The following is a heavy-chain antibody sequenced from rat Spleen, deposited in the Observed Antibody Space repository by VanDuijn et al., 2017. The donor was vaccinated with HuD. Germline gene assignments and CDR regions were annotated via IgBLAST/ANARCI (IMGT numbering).Heavy chain of an antibody. CDR1: GYSITANY. Sequence: EVQLQESGPGLVKPSQSLSLTCSVTGYSITANYWGWIRKFPGNKMEWIGHISYSDITSYNPSLNSRISITRDTSKNQFFLQLNSVTTEDTATYYCARSRYSSYMDYFDYWGQGVMVTVSS. CDR2: ISYSDIT. CDR3: ARSRYSSYMDYFDY. D-gene: IGHD1-2*01. V-gene: IGHV3-1*01. J-gene: IGHJ2*01.